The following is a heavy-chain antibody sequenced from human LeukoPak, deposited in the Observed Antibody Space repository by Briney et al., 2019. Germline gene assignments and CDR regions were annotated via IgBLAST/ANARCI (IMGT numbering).Heavy chain of an antibody. V-gene: IGHV3-20*04. CDR3: ARDGYYYDSSGYPRAFDY. D-gene: IGHD3-22*01. J-gene: IGHJ4*02. CDR1: GFTFDNYG. Sequence: GGSLRLSCAASGFTFDNYGINWVRQAPGKGLEWVSRIHWNGGRTGYADSVKGRFTISRDNAKNSLYLQMNSLRAEDTAVYYCARDGYYYDSSGYPRAFDYWGQGTLVTVSS. CDR2: IHWNGGRT.